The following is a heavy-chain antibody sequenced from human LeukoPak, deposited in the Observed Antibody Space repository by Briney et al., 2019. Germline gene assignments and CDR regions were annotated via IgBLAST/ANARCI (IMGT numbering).Heavy chain of an antibody. D-gene: IGHD3-3*01. V-gene: IGHV4-38-2*02. Sequence: SETLSLTCTVSGSSGSSDYYWGWIRQPPGKGLQWIGSRYDTESTYYNPSLRSRVTISVDTSKNQFSLKLSSVTAADTAVYYCARAPPYDFWSGYYFDYWGQGTLVTVSS. CDR2: RYDTEST. CDR3: ARAPPYDFWSGYYFDY. CDR1: GSSGSSDYY. J-gene: IGHJ4*02.